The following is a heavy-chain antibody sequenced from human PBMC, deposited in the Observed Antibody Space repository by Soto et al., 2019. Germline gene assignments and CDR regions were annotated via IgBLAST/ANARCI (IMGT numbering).Heavy chain of an antibody. V-gene: IGHV3-33*01. Sequence: QVQLVESGGGVVQPGRSLRLSCAASGFTFSSYGMHWVRQAPGKGLEWVAVIWYDGSNKYYADSVKGRFTISRDNSKNTFYLHMNSRRADDTAVYYCARSIAPAFPSHGFDPWGQGTLVTVSS. CDR3: ARSIAPAFPSHGFDP. D-gene: IGHD6-13*01. J-gene: IGHJ5*02. CDR2: IWYDGSNK. CDR1: GFTFSSYG.